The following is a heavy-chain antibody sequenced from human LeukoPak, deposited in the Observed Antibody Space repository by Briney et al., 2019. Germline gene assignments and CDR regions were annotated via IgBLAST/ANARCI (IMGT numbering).Heavy chain of an antibody. D-gene: IGHD3-3*01. J-gene: IGHJ4*02. V-gene: IGHV3-7*01. Sequence: GGSLRLSCTASGFTFGDYGMRWVRQVPGKGLERVANIKQDGSEKFYVDSVKGRFTVSSDHAKNSVYLRMDHLRAEDTAIYYCTRDFNYDTWSGPDYWGQGILSTVSS. CDR1: GFTFGDYG. CDR2: IKQDGSEK. CDR3: TRDFNYDTWSGPDY.